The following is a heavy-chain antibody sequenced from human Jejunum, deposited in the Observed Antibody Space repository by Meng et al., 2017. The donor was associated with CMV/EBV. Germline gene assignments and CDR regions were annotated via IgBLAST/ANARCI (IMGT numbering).Heavy chain of an antibody. CDR2: IKKDGSEI. Sequence: FAVSKYWMGWVSQAEGKGLEWVAKIKKDGSEIYYVESVTGRLTIYRHNAKYSVYLQMTGVSAEDTGVYYCARVLYDLWTGYYFDYWGQGSRVTVSS. CDR3: ARVLYDLWTGYYFDY. CDR1: FAVSKYW. V-gene: IGHV3-7*01. D-gene: IGHD3-3*01. J-gene: IGHJ4*02.